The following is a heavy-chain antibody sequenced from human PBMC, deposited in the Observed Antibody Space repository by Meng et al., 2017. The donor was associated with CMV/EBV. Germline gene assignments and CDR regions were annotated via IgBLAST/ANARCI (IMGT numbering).Heavy chain of an antibody. Sequence: GESLKISCAASGFTFSSYGMHWVRQAPGKGLEWVAVISYDGSNKYYADSVKGRFTISRDNAKNSLYLQMNSLRAEDTAVYYCAINAYVVVPAATDYFDYWGQGTLVTVSS. V-gene: IGHV3-30*12. CDR3: AINAYVVVPAATDYFDY. CDR2: ISYDGSNK. D-gene: IGHD2-2*01. CDR1: GFTFSSYG. J-gene: IGHJ4*02.